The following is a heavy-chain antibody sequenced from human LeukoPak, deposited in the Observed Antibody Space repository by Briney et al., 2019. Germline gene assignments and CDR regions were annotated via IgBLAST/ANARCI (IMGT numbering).Heavy chain of an antibody. V-gene: IGHV3-23*01. J-gene: IGHJ4*02. CDR1: GFTFSNAW. D-gene: IGHD3-10*01. CDR2: VGGGVGST. Sequence: GGSLRLSCAASGFTFSNAWMSWVRQAPGKGLEWVLGVGGGVGSTFYADSVKGRFTISRDNSKNTVFLQMNNLRAEDTAVYFCARDQVRSFDYWGQGTLVTVSS. CDR3: ARDQVRSFDY.